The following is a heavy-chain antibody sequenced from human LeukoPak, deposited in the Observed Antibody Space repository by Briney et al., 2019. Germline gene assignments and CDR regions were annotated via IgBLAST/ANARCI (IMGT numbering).Heavy chain of an antibody. CDR1: GGTLNSYA. D-gene: IGHD1-7*01. CDR2: VIVTFGAT. J-gene: IGHJ6*03. Sequence: GASVKVSCKASGGTLNSYAISWVRQAPGQGLEWMGRVIVTFGATKYAQKLQGRVTISADTSTNTAYMDLTSLRSEDTAVYYCARRPSVNSYMDVSGKGTTVIVSS. V-gene: IGHV1-69*06. CDR3: ARRPSVNSYMDV.